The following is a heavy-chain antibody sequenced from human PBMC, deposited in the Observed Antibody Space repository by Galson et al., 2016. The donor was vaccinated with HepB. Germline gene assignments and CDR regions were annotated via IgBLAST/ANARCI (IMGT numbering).Heavy chain of an antibody. D-gene: IGHD1-26*01. CDR2: ISSGSAST. Sequence: SLSLSCAASGFTCRNYRMNWVRQAPGQGPNWVSSISSGSASTYSAEPGSGRFTISRDNVKNSLYLQMNSLRAEDTALYYCARDRTYSGSYLDAFDIWGQGTMVTVSP. CDR1: GFTCRNYR. J-gene: IGHJ3*02. V-gene: IGHV3-21*01. CDR3: ARDRTYSGSYLDAFDI.